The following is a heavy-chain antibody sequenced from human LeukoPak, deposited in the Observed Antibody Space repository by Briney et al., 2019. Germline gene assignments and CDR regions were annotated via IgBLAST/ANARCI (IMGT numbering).Heavy chain of an antibody. D-gene: IGHD3-16*02. J-gene: IGHJ4*02. CDR3: ARRNPIMITFGGVIVTYFDY. CDR2: INHSGST. CDR1: GGSFSGYY. Sequence: SETLSLTCAVYGGSFSGYYWSWIRQPPGKGLEWIGEINHSGSTNYNPSLKSRVTISVDTSKNQFSLKLSSVTAADTAVYYCARRNPIMITFGGVIVTYFDYWGQGTLVTVSS. V-gene: IGHV4-34*01.